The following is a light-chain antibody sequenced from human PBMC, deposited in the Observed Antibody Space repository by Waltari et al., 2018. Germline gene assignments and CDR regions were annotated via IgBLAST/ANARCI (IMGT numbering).Light chain of an antibody. J-gene: IGKJ1*01. Sequence: SGRASQSVGKSLAWDQHKPGQAPRLLIYDASSRATGIPDRFSGSGSGTDFSLTISRLEPEDFSVYYCQHYVTLPATFGQGTKVEV. CDR1: QSVGKS. V-gene: IGKV3-20*01. CDR2: DAS. CDR3: QHYVTLPAT.